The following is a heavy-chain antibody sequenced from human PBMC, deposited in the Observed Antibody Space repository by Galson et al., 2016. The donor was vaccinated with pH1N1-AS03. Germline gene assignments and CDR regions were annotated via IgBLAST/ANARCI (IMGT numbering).Heavy chain of an antibody. Sequence: SLRLSCAASGFTFNNYWMNWVRQAPGKGLEWVAHINQDGSEKNYVDPVKGRFTISRDNAKNSLYLQMNSLRVEDTAVHDCARGLVGYNGYALDYWGQGTLVTVSS. J-gene: IGHJ4*02. V-gene: IGHV3-7*03. D-gene: IGHD5-12*01. CDR1: GFTFNNYW. CDR2: INQDGSEK. CDR3: ARGLVGYNGYALDY.